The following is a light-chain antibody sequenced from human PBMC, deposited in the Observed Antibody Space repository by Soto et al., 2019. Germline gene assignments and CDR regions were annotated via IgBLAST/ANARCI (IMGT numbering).Light chain of an antibody. CDR1: SSNIGSYT. J-gene: IGLJ2*01. CDR2: SNT. CDR3: AAWDDSLIGVT. Sequence: QAVVTQPPSASGTPGQRVTISCSGSSSNIGSYTVNWYQQLPGTAPKLLIYSNTQRPSGVPDRFSGSKSGTSASLAISGLQSEDEADYYCAAWDDSLIGVTFGGGTKVTVL. V-gene: IGLV1-44*01.